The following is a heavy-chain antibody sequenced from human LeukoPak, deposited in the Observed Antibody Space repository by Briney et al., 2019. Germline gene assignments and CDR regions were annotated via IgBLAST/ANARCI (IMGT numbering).Heavy chain of an antibody. CDR2: IYPGDSDT. CDR1: EYTFTNYW. V-gene: IGHV5-51*01. Sequence: GESLKISCKGSEYTFTNYWIGWVRQMPGKGLEWMGIIYPGDSDTRYSPSFQGQVTISADKSISTAYLQWSSLKASDTATYYCASGGSSGWPFSDYWGQGTLVTVSS. D-gene: IGHD6-19*01. CDR3: ASGGSSGWPFSDY. J-gene: IGHJ4*02.